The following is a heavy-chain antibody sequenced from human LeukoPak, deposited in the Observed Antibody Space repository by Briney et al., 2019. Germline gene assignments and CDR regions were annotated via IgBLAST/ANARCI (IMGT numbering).Heavy chain of an antibody. V-gene: IGHV3-48*01. CDR1: GFTFSNYW. D-gene: IGHD3-22*01. Sequence: GGSLRLSCAASGFTFSNYWMSWVRQAPGKGLEWVSYISSSSSTIYYADSVKGRFTISRDNAKNSLYLQMNSLRAEDTAVYYCARTHSSSWGIADYWGQGTLVTVSS. CDR2: ISSSSSTI. J-gene: IGHJ4*02. CDR3: ARTHSSSWGIADY.